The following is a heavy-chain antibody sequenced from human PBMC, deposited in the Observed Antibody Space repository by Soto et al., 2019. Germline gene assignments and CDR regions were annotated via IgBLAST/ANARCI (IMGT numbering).Heavy chain of an antibody. CDR1: GFTFSIYA. V-gene: IGHV3-23*01. CDR2: LRARAGSQ. Sequence: GGSLRLSFAASGFTFSIYAMRWVLQAPGKGLACVSTLRARAGSQEHRESVKPRSTVSRDNSKNMLYTTMKTLREEGKAVYYCAKRPLSIITFDYWGLGTLATVSS. J-gene: IGHJ4*02. CDR3: AKRPLSIITFDY. D-gene: IGHD3-22*01.